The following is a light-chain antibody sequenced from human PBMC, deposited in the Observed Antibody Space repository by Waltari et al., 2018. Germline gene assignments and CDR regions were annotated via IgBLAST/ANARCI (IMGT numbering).Light chain of an antibody. CDR1: SSDVVCYHY. CDR3: SSYTSSSTRV. V-gene: IGLV2-14*03. CDR2: DVS. J-gene: IGLJ2*01. Sequence: QSALTQPASVSGSPGPSITISCSGPSSDVVCYHYVSWYQQHPGKAPKLMIYDVSYRPSGVSNRFSGSKSGNTASLTISGLQAEDEADYYCSSYTSSSTRVFGGGTKLTVL.